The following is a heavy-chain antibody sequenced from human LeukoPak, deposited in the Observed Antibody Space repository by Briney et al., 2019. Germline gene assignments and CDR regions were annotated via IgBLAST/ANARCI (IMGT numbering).Heavy chain of an antibody. Sequence: PGGSLRLSCAASGFTFSSNAMSWVRQAPGKGLEWVSTISGGSTYYADSVKGRFTISRDNSKNTLYLQMNSLRAEDTAVYYCAKGPPTTVTSDYYYYYGLDVWGQGTTVTVSS. V-gene: IGHV3-23*01. CDR2: ISGGST. CDR3: AKGPPTTVTSDYYYYYGLDV. CDR1: GFTFSSNA. D-gene: IGHD4-17*01. J-gene: IGHJ6*02.